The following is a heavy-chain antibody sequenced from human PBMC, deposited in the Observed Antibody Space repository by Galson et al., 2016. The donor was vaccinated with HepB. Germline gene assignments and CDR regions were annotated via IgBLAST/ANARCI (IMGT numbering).Heavy chain of an antibody. CDR1: AYYFGRYW. CDR2: IYPDDSDT. Sequence: QSGAEVKKPGESLKISCKDSAYYFGRYWIGWVRQMPGKGLEWMGIIYPDDSDTRYSPSFHCQVTISADKSINPAYLQWNSLKAPDTAIFYCARGGGLGRYFDYWGRGTLVTVSS. J-gene: IGHJ4*02. D-gene: IGHD1-14*01. CDR3: ARGGGLGRYFDY. V-gene: IGHV5-51*01.